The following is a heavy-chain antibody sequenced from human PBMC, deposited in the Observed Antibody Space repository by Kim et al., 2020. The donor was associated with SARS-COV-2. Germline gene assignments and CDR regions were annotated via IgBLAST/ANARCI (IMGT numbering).Heavy chain of an antibody. CDR2: ISSSRSYI. CDR3: ARAHRAAVGKDYYYYYGMDV. D-gene: IGHD6-13*01. Sequence: GGSLRLSCAASGFSFTSYSMNWVRQAPGKGLEWVSSISSSRSYIYYADSVKGRFTISRDNANNSLYLQMNGLGAEDTAVYYCARAHRAAVGKDYYYYYGMDVWGQGTTVTVSS. V-gene: IGHV3-21*01. J-gene: IGHJ6*02. CDR1: GFSFTSYS.